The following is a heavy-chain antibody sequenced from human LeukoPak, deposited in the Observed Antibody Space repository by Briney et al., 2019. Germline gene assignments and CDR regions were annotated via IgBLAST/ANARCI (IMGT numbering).Heavy chain of an antibody. J-gene: IGHJ6*02. V-gene: IGHV3-23*01. D-gene: IGHD5-12*01. CDR2: ISGSGGST. CDR1: GFTFSSYA. CDR3: AKVISGYDYYYYYGMDV. Sequence: GGSLRLSCAASGFTFSSYAMSWVRQAPGKGLEWVSAISGSGGSTYYADSVKGRFTISRDNSKNTLYLQMNSLRAEDTAVYYCAKVISGYDYYYYYGMDVWGQGTTVTVSS.